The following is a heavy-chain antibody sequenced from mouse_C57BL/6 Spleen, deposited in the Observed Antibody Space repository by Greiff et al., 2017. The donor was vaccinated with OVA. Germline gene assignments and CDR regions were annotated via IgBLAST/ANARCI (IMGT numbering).Heavy chain of an antibody. CDR2: IYPGDGDT. V-gene: IGHV1-82*01. CDR3: AIHGYGNYYAKDY. Sequence: QVQLQQSGPELVKPGASVKISCKASGYAFSSSWMNWVKQRPGQGLEWIGRIYPGDGDTNYTGKFKGKATLTADKSSSTAYMQLSSLTSEDSAVYFCAIHGYGNYYAKDYWGQGTSVTVSS. D-gene: IGHD2-1*01. J-gene: IGHJ4*01. CDR1: GYAFSSSW.